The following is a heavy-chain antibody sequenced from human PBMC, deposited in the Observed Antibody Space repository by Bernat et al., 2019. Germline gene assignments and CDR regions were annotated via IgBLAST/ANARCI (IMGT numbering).Heavy chain of an antibody. CDR2: ISGSGGTT. J-gene: IGHJ4*02. Sequence: EVLVLESGGGLVQPGGSLRLSCAASGFTFSSYAMSWVRQAPGKGLEWVSGISGSGGTTYYADSVKGRFTISRDNSKNTLYLQMNSLRAEDTAVYYCAKSPVIRITMVRGKYYFDYWGQGTLVPVSS. CDR3: AKSPVIRITMVRGKYYFDY. D-gene: IGHD3-10*01. CDR1: GFTFSSYA. V-gene: IGHV3-23*01.